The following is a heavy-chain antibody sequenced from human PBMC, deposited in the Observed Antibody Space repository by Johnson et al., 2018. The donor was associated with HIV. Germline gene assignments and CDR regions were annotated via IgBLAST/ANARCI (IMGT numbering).Heavy chain of an antibody. CDR2: IKSKTDGGTT. CDR1: GFTFSNTW. V-gene: IGHV3-15*01. CDR3: TTDQVDSGSYYNAFHI. Sequence: VQLVESGGGLVKPGGSLRLSCAASGFTFSNTWMSWVRQAPGKGLEWVGRIKSKTDGGTTDYAAPVKGRFTISRDDSKNTLYLQMNSLKSEDTAVYYCTTDQVDSGSYYNAFHIWGQGTTVTVSS. D-gene: IGHD1-26*01. J-gene: IGHJ3*02.